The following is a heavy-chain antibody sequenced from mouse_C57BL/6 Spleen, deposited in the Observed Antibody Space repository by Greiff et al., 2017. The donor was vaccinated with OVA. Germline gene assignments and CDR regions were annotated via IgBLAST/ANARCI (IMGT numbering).Heavy chain of an antibody. CDR2: ISDGGSYT. CDR3: ESWGYSNPDY. V-gene: IGHV5-4*03. Sequence: EVKLVESGGGLVKPGGSLKLSCAASGFTFSSYAMSWVRQTPEQRLEWVATISDGGSYTYYPDNVKGRFTISRDNAKNNLYLQMSHLKSEDTAMYYCESWGYSNPDYWGQGTTLTVSS. D-gene: IGHD2-5*01. CDR1: GFTFSSYA. J-gene: IGHJ2*01.